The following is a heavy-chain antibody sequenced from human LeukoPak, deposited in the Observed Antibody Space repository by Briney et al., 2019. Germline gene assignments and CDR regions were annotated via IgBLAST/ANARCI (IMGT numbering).Heavy chain of an antibody. D-gene: IGHD6-19*01. CDR1: GFTISGFW. CDR3: ATKQWLAPPPDS. CDR2: MNSAGTTI. J-gene: IGHJ4*02. Sequence: GGSLRLSCAASGFTISGFWMHWVRQVPGEGPVWVARMNSAGTTINYADSVKGRFTVSRDNADNTMFLQMNSVRDEDTAVYYCATKQWLAPPPDSWGQGTPVTVSS. V-gene: IGHV3-74*01.